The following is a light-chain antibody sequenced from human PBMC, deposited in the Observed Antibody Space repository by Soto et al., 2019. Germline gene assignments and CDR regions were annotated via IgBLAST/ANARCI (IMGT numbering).Light chain of an antibody. V-gene: IGKV3-15*01. CDR3: QQYNDWPPFT. CDR2: GAS. J-gene: IGKJ3*01. Sequence: EIVMTQSPATLSVSPGERATLSCRASQTVSVNLAWYQQKPGQAPRLLIYGASTRATGVPARFSGSGSGTEFTLTISSLQSEDFAVYYCQQYNDWPPFTLGPGTRVDIK. CDR1: QTVSVN.